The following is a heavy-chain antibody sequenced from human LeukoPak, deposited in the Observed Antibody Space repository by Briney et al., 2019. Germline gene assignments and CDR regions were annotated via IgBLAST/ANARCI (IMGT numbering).Heavy chain of an antibody. D-gene: IGHD6-6*01. Sequence: GGSLRLSCAASGFTFSSYAMSWVRQAPGKGLEWVSGISGSGGSTYYADSVKGRFTISRDNSKNTLYLQMNSLRAEDTAVYYCAKKEGYSSSSGGKEYFQHWGQGTLVTVSS. V-gene: IGHV3-23*01. CDR3: AKKEGYSSSSGGKEYFQH. J-gene: IGHJ1*01. CDR1: GFTFSSYA. CDR2: ISGSGGST.